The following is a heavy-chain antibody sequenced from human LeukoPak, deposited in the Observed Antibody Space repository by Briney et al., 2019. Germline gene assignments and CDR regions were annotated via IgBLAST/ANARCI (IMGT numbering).Heavy chain of an antibody. CDR2: IIPIFDTA. CDR3: ARDRDDGSGRLTDAFDI. J-gene: IGHJ3*02. CDR1: GGTFSSYT. D-gene: IGHD3-10*01. V-gene: IGHV1-69*01. Sequence: GPSVKVSCKASGGTFSSYTFSWVRQAPGQGPEWMGGIIPIFDTANYAQKFQGRVTITADESTSTTYMELSSLRSEDTAVYYCARDRDDGSGRLTDAFDIWGQGTMVTVSS.